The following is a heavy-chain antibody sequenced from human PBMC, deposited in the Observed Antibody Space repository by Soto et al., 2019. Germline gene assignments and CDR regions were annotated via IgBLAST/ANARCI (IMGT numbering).Heavy chain of an antibody. CDR1: GFDFNSYS. CDR2: INSGSTSV. V-gene: IGHV3-48*01. CDR3: TSSASPDAY. Sequence: EVQLVESGGGLVQPGGSLRLSCVASGFDFNSYSMNWVRQAPGKGLEWISYINSGSTSVFYADSVKGRFTISRDNAKNSLYLQMNSLRAEDTAVYYCTSSASPDAYWGQGTLDTVSS. J-gene: IGHJ4*02. D-gene: IGHD1-26*01.